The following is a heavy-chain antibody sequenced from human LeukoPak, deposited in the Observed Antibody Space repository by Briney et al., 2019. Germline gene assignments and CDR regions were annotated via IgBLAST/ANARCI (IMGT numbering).Heavy chain of an antibody. J-gene: IGHJ4*02. Sequence: GGSLRLSCVVSGFIFSNYDMTWVRQAPGKGLEWVSVISDSGGSTNYADSVKGRFFISRETATNTLYLQMNSLRVEDTAVYYCAKECDYGNTSHMPWYWGQRTLVTVSS. CDR3: AKECDYGNTSHMPWY. V-gene: IGHV3-23*01. CDR1: GFIFSNYD. D-gene: IGHD4-17*01. CDR2: ISDSGGST.